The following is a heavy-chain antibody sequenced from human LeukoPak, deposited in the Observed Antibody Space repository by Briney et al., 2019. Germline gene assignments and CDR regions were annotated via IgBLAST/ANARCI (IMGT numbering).Heavy chain of an antibody. V-gene: IGHV3-7*01. J-gene: IGHJ6*03. Sequence: GGSLRLSCGASGFNFNIHWMSWVRQAPGKGLEWVATVNEDGSQTYFVDSLKGRFTISRDNAKNSLFLQMNSLRAEDTAVYYCARDPYSGTYGDTYYYYMDVWGKGTTVTISS. CDR2: VNEDGSQT. D-gene: IGHD1-26*01. CDR1: GFNFNIHW. CDR3: ARDPYSGTYGDTYYYYMDV.